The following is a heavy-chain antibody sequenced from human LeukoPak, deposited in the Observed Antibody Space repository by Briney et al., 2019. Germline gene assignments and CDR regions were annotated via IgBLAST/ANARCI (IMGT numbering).Heavy chain of an antibody. CDR2: LHYSGYT. D-gene: IGHD3-10*01. J-gene: IGHJ4*02. CDR3: ARWRDFGSGSPIRALDY. V-gene: IGHV4-30-4*01. CDR1: GGSISNGDFY. Sequence: SETLSLTCTVSGGSISNGDFYWTWIRQPPGKGLEWIGYLHYSGYTYHNPSLKSRITTSIDTSKNQFSLKLSSVTAADTAVYYCARWRDFGSGSPIRALDYWGQGTLVTVSS.